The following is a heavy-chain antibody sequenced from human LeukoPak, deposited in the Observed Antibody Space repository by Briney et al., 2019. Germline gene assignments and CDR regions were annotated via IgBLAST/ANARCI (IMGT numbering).Heavy chain of an antibody. J-gene: IGHJ3*02. CDR3: ANALWLYAFDI. CDR1: GFTYSSYA. D-gene: IGHD5-18*01. V-gene: IGHV3-23*01. CDR2: ISGSGGST. Sequence: GVSLRPFCAVSGFTYSSYAMRWVRHAPGKGLEWVSAISGSGGSTYYADSVKGRFTISRDNSKNTLYLQMNSLRAEDTAVYYCANALWLYAFDIWGQGTMVTVSS.